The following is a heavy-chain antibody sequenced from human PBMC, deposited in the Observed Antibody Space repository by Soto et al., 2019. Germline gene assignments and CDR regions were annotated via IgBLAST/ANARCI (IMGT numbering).Heavy chain of an antibody. D-gene: IGHD3-10*01. V-gene: IGHV1-3*01. CDR1: GYIFTNFP. Sequence: QVQLVQSGAELKNPGASVKVSCKASGYIFTNFPIHWVRQAPGQRLEWMGWINAANGDTGYSQKFQGRVTFTRDTSASIVYMEMSSLISEDTALYYCARKDYYGSGCYYFDYWGQGTLVTVSS. CDR3: ARKDYYGSGCYYFDY. CDR2: INAANGDT. J-gene: IGHJ4*02.